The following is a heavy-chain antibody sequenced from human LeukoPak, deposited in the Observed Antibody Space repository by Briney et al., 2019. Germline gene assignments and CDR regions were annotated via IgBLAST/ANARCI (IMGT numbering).Heavy chain of an antibody. CDR1: GFTFSSYA. CDR2: ISGNGDSS. V-gene: IGHV3-64*01. CDR3: ARDLEGDY. Sequence: GGSLRLSCAASGFTFSSYAMSWIRQAPGKALEYVSAISGNGDSSYYANSVKGRFTISRDNSKNTLYLQMGSLRAEDMAVYYCARDLEGDYWGQGILVTVSS. J-gene: IGHJ4*02.